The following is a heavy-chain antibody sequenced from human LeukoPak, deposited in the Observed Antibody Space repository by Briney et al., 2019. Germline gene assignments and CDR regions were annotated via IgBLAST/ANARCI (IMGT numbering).Heavy chain of an antibody. CDR2: IYHSGST. CDR3: ARLLVVPIVGANHHPDY. D-gene: IGHD1-26*01. V-gene: IGHV4-39*01. CDR1: GDSISSSSYY. J-gene: IGHJ4*02. Sequence: PSETLSLTCTVSGDSISSSSYYWGWIRQPPGKGLEWIGSIYHSGSTYYNPSLQSRVTISVDTSKNQFSLKLSSVTAADTAVYYCARLLVVPIVGANHHPDYWGQGTLVTVSS.